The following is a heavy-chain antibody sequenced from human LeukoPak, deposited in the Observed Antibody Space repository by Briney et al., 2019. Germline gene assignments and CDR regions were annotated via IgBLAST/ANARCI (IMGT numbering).Heavy chain of an antibody. V-gene: IGHV4-59*11. CDR1: GGSISRHY. D-gene: IGHD5-24*01. Sequence: SETLSLTCTVSGGSISRHYWSWIRQPPGKGLEWIGYIYYSGSTNYNPSLKSRVTISVDTSKNQFSLKLSSVTAADTAVYYCARDFDGYMDVWGKGTTVTVSS. CDR3: ARDFDGYMDV. CDR2: IYYSGST. J-gene: IGHJ6*03.